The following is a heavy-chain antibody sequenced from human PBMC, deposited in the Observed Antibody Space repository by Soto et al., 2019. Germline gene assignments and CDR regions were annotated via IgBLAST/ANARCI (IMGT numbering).Heavy chain of an antibody. Sequence: EIQLVESGGGLAQPGGSLRLSCVASGFSFSEYGMSWVRQTPQKTLEWVASISGNKMTTFYPDSVKGRFIISRDNSDNTLHLQMNSLRDDDTAIYYCAKRRLNTITSLSDWWGQGVQVTVSS. D-gene: IGHD3-16*02. V-gene: IGHV3-23*04. CDR3: AKRRLNTITSLSDW. J-gene: IGHJ1*01. CDR1: GFSFSEYG. CDR2: ISGNKMTT.